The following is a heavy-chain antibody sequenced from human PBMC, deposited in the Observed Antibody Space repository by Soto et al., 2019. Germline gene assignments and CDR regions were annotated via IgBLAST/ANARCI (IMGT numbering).Heavy chain of an antibody. J-gene: IGHJ6*02. CDR3: ARAAAAGQRGYYYYYGMDV. V-gene: IGHV1-69*13. D-gene: IGHD6-13*01. CDR1: GGTFSSYA. Sequence: SVKVSCKASGGTFSSYAISWVRQAPGQGLEWMGGIIPIFGTANYAQKFQGRVTITADESTSTAYMELSSLRSEDTAVYYCARAAAAGQRGYYYYYGMDVWGQGTTVTVSS. CDR2: IIPIFGTA.